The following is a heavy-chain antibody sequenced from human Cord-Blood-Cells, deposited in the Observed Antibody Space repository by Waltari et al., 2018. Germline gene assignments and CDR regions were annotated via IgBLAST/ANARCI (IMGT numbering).Heavy chain of an antibody. CDR1: GLTASSYW. CDR2: IKQDGSEK. D-gene: IGHD2-21*01. J-gene: IGHJ4*02. CDR3: ARVVGISLGVDPALFDY. Sequence: EVQLVGPGGGLVQTGGSLRLSCADSGLTASSYWMSWVREAPGKGLEWVANIKQDGSEKYYVDSVKSRFTISRDNAKNSLYLQMNSLRAEDTAVYYCARVVGISLGVDPALFDYWGQGTLVTVSS. V-gene: IGHV3-7*01.